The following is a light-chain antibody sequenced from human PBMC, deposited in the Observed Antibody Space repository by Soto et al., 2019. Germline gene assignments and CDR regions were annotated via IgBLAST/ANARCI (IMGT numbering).Light chain of an antibody. V-gene: IGKV3-20*01. CDR2: GAS. J-gene: IGKJ1*01. CDR3: QQDCSSPTWT. CDR1: QSVSSSY. Sequence: EIVLTQSPGTLSLSPGERATLSCRASQSVSSSYLAWYQQKPGQAPRLLIYGASSRATGIPDRFSGSGSGTDFTLTISRLEPEDFAGYYCQQDCSSPTWTFGQGTKVEIK.